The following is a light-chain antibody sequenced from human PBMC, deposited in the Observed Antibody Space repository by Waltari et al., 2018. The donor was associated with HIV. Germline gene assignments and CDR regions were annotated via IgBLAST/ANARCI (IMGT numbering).Light chain of an antibody. CDR2: WAT. Sequence: DIVMTQSPDSLAVPLGERATITCNSSQTVLYSSNKKNFLSWYQQKPGQPPKLLISWATTRDSGVPDRFSGSRSGTDFTLTVSSLQAEDVAFYYCQQYYSTPYTFGRGTKV. CDR1: QTVLYSSNKKNF. V-gene: IGKV4-1*01. CDR3: QQYYSTPYT. J-gene: IGKJ2*01.